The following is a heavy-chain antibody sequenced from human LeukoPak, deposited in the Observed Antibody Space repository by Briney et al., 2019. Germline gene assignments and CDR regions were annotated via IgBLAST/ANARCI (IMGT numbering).Heavy chain of an antibody. D-gene: IGHD5-24*01. J-gene: IGHJ4*02. CDR2: ISYDGKNE. Sequence: GSLRLSCAASGFTFSSYGMHWVRQAPGKGLEWVAVISYDGKNEYYTDSVKGRFTISRDNAKNTLYLQMNGLRAEDTAVYYCAKQMAVDYFDYWGQGTLVTVSS. CDR3: AKQMAVDYFDY. CDR1: GFTFSSYG. V-gene: IGHV3-30*18.